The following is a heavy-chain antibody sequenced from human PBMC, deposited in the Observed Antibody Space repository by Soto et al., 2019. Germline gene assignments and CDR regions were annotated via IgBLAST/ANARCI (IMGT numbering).Heavy chain of an antibody. V-gene: IGHV3-30*18. Sequence: QVQLVESGGGVVQPGRSLRLSCAASGFTFSSYGMHWVRQAPGKGLEWVAAIAYDGSNKYYVDSVKGRFTISRDNPKNTLYLQMNSLRAEDAAVYYCAKVLGYCSSSSCSRDYFFYYGMDVWGQGTTVTVSS. D-gene: IGHD2-15*01. CDR2: IAYDGSNK. CDR3: AKVLGYCSSSSCSRDYFFYYGMDV. CDR1: GFTFSSYG. J-gene: IGHJ6*02.